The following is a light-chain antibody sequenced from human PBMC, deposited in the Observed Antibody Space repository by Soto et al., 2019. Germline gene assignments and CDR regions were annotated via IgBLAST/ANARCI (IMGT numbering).Light chain of an antibody. Sequence: DIQMTQSPSTLSASVGDRVTITCRASQSISTWLAWYQQKPGKAPKILIYKASSLESGVTSRFSGSGSGTEFTLTISSLQHDDFATYYRQQYNSYSRTFGPGTKLEIK. CDR2: KAS. CDR1: QSISTW. J-gene: IGKJ2*01. V-gene: IGKV1-5*03. CDR3: QQYNSYSRT.